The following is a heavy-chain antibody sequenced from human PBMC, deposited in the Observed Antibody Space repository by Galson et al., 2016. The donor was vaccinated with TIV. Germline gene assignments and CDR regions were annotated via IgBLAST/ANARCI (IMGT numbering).Heavy chain of an antibody. J-gene: IGHJ4*02. Sequence: SLRLSCAASGFTFSDYYMTWIRQAPGKGLEWVSYISSSGNSRYYAASVKGRFTISRDNARTSLSLQMNNLRVEDTAVYYCARGPLMAYYDSTDPANDYWGQGTLVTVSS. CDR2: ISSSGNSR. D-gene: IGHD3-3*01. CDR3: ARGPLMAYYDSTDPANDY. CDR1: GFTFSDYY. V-gene: IGHV3-11*01.